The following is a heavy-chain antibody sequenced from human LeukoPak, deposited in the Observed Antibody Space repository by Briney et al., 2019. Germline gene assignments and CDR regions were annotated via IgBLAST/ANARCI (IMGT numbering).Heavy chain of an antibody. V-gene: IGHV4-59*01. Sequence: KASETLSLTCTASGGSISSYYWSWIRQPPGKGLEWIGYIYYSGSTNYNPSLKSRVTISVDTSKNQFSLKLSSVTAADTAVYYCARDQSGYSYGFDYWGQGTLVTVSS. J-gene: IGHJ4*02. D-gene: IGHD5-18*01. CDR1: GGSISSYY. CDR3: ARDQSGYSYGFDY. CDR2: IYYSGST.